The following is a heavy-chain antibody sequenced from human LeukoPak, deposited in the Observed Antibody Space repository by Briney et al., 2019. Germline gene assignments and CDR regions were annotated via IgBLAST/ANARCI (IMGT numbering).Heavy chain of an antibody. CDR2: IRSKAYGGTT. V-gene: IGHV3-49*04. J-gene: IGHJ4*02. D-gene: IGHD5-12*01. CDR3: SGWLRFDY. CDR1: GFTFGDYA. Sequence: GGSLRLSCTASGFTFGDYAMSWVRQAPGKGLEWVGSIRSKAYGGTTEYAASVKGRFTISRDDSKSIAYLQMNSLKTEDTAVYYCSGWLRFDYWGQGTLVTVSS.